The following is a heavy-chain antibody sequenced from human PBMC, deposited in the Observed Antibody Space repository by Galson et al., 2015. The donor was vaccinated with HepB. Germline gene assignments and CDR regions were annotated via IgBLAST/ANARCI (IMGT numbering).Heavy chain of an antibody. CDR2: IGTAGDT. J-gene: IGHJ3*02. CDR3: ARGGDTAMVREAFDI. V-gene: IGHV3-13*01. CDR1: GFTFSSYD. D-gene: IGHD5-18*01. Sequence: SLRLSCAASGFTFSSYDMHWVRQATGKGLEWVSAIGTAGDTYYPGSVKGRFTISRENAKNSLYLQMNSLRAGDTAVYYCARGGDTAMVREAFDIWGQGTMVTVSS.